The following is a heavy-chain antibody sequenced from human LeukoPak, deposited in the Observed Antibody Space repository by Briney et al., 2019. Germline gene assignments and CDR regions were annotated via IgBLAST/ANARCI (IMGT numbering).Heavy chain of an antibody. Sequence: GGSLRLSCAASGVTFSSYSMNGVRQARGKGLEWVSFISGINRYIYYAHSVEGRFTISRDNAKNSLYLQMNSLRAEDTAVYYCARLRWYAFDIWGQGTKVTVSS. CDR3: ARLRWYAFDI. CDR2: ISGINRYI. CDR1: GVTFSSYS. V-gene: IGHV3-21*01. D-gene: IGHD2-15*01. J-gene: IGHJ3*02.